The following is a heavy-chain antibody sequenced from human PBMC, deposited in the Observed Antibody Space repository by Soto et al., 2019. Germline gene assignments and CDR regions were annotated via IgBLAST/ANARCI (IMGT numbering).Heavy chain of an antibody. D-gene: IGHD3-16*01. J-gene: IGHJ4*02. CDR3: AKDFDDYVWGSYCPIPDY. CDR2: ISYDGSNK. V-gene: IGHV3-30*18. Sequence: GGSLRLSCAASGFTFSSYGMHWVRQAPGKGLEWVAVISYDGSNKYYADSVKGRFTISRDNSKNTLYLQMNSLRAEDTAVYYCAKDFDDYVWGSYCPIPDYWGQGTLVTSPQ. CDR1: GFTFSSYG.